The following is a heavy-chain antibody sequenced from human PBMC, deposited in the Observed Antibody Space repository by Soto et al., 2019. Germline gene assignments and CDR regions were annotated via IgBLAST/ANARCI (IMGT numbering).Heavy chain of an antibody. CDR1: GFSLSTGGMG. V-gene: IGHV2-5*02. CDR2: IYWDGDR. Sequence: QITLKESGPTLVKPTQTLTLTCTFSGFSLSTGGMGVGWIRQPPGKALEWRAPIYWDGDRRSRPSLMSRLTIAKATSKNQVVLTMTNMDPVDTATYYCVHSRCGGDCLQSYSSHYYYGMDIWGQGTTVTVSS. D-gene: IGHD2-21*02. J-gene: IGHJ6*02. CDR3: VHSRCGGDCLQSYSSHYYYGMDI.